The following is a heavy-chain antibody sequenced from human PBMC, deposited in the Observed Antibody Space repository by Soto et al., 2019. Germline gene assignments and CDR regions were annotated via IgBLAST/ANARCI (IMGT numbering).Heavy chain of an antibody. CDR1: GFTFSSSI. CDR3: AKRGHNFFDY. V-gene: IGHV3-23*01. CDR2: FSGSSGNS. J-gene: IGHJ4*02. D-gene: IGHD5-12*01. Sequence: PGGSLRLSCAGSGFTFSSSIMSWVRQAPGKGLEWVSTFSGSSGNSYYADSVKGRFTISRDNSKNTLYLQMNSLRAEDTDLYYCAKRGHNFFDYWGQGTLVTVS.